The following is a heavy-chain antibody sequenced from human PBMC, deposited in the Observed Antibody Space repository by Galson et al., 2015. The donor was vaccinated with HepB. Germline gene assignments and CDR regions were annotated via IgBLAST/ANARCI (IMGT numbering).Heavy chain of an antibody. CDR2: ILPILNTA. CDR3: ARPWGSGFYSYNSDG. CDR1: GGTFTSHP. D-gene: IGHD3-16*01. J-gene: IGHJ4*02. V-gene: IGHV1-69*06. Sequence: SVKVSCKASGGTFTSHPINWVRQAPGQGLECLGGILPILNTANYAQKFQGRVTITADKSTSTAYMELSSLRSEDTAVYYCARPWGSGFYSYNSDGWGLGTLVTVAA.